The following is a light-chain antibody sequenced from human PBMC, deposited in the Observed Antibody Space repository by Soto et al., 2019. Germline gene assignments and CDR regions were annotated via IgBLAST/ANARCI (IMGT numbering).Light chain of an antibody. CDR3: QQLNSYPLYT. J-gene: IGKJ2*01. V-gene: IGKV1-9*01. CDR1: QGISSY. CDR2: AAS. Sequence: DIQLTQSPSFLSASVGDRVTITCRASQGISSYLAWYQQKPGKAPKLLIYAASTLQSGVPSRFSGSGSCTEFTLTISSLQPEDFVTYYCQQLNSYPLYTFGQGTKLEIK.